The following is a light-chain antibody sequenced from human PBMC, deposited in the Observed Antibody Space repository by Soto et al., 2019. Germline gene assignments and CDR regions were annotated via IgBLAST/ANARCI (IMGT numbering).Light chain of an antibody. Sequence: IEMTQSPATLSVPPGDTATLSCRASQSVSSNVAWYQRRPGQAPRLLIYGASTRATGIPARFSGSGSGTHFTLTISSLQSEDFALYYCQQYNNWPPWTFGQGNKVEIK. CDR3: QQYNNWPPWT. V-gene: IGKV3-15*01. CDR2: GAS. CDR1: QSVSSN. J-gene: IGKJ1*01.